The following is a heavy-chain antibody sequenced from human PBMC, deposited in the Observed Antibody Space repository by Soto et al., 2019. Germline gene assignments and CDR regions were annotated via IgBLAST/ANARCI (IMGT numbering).Heavy chain of an antibody. D-gene: IGHD6-19*01. CDR2: ISSSGSTI. CDR1: GFAFSSYE. V-gene: IGHV3-48*03. CDR3: ARDRGWLVFDY. J-gene: IGHJ4*02. Sequence: GGSLRLSCGASGFAFSSYEMNWVRQAPGKGLEWVSYISSSGSTIYYADSVKGRFTISRDNAKNSLYLQMNSLRAEDTAVYYCARDRGWLVFDYWGQGTLVTVSS.